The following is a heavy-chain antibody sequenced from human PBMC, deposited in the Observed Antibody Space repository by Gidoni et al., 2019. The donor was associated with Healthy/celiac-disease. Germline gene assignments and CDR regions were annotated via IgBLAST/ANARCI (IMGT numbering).Heavy chain of an antibody. V-gene: IGHV3-30*18. CDR1: GFTFSSYG. D-gene: IGHD3-10*01. CDR2: ISYDGSNK. Sequence: QVQLVESGGGVVQPGRSLRLSCAASGFTFSSYGMHWVRQAPGKGLEWVAVISYDGSNKYYADSVKGRFTISRDNSKNTLYLQMNSLRAEDTAVYYCAKDTRPSMVRGVIIHWGQGTLVTVSS. J-gene: IGHJ4*02. CDR3: AKDTRPSMVRGVIIH.